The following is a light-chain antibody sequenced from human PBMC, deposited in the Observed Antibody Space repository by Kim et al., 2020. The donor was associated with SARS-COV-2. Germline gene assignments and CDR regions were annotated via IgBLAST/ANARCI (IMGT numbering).Light chain of an antibody. CDR1: QSVSSS. CDR3: LQRNTWPYT. V-gene: IGKV3-11*01. J-gene: IGKJ2*01. CDR2: DTS. Sequence: LSPGERATLSCRASQSVSSSLAWYQHNPGQAPRLLVYDTSTRATGIPARFSGSGSETDFTLTISSLEPEDFAVYYCLQRNTWPYTFGQGTKLEIK.